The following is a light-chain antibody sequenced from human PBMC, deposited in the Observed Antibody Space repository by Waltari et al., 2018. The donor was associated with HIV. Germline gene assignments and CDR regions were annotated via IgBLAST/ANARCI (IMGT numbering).Light chain of an antibody. J-gene: IGKJ1*01. Sequence: EIVLTQSPVTLSVSPGASATVSCRASQSVSTKVAWYQQKPGRAPTLLVYDASTTAPGVPDRFSGSGSGTEFTLSILSLQSEDFALYFCQQYNGWPRTVGRGTQVDIK. CDR3: QQYNGWPRT. CDR2: DAS. V-gene: IGKV3-15*01. CDR1: QSVSTK.